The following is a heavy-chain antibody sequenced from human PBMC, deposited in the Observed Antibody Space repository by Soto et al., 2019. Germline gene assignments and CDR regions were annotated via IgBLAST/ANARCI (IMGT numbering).Heavy chain of an antibody. CDR1: GYTFTSYG. CDR3: AKGYWQWLVTPLDY. Sequence: ASVKVSCKASGYTFTSYGISWVRQAPGQGLEWMGWISAYNGNTNYAQKLQGRVTMTTDTSTSTAYMELRSLRSDDTAVYYCAKGYWQWLVTPLDYWGQGTLVTVSS. CDR2: ISAYNGNT. V-gene: IGHV1-18*01. J-gene: IGHJ4*02. D-gene: IGHD6-19*01.